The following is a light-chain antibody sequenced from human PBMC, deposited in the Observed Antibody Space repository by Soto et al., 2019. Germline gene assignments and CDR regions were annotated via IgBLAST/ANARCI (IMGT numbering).Light chain of an antibody. CDR3: QQYGSSPPYT. J-gene: IGKJ2*01. V-gene: IGKV3-20*01. Sequence: EMVLTQSPGTLSLSPGERATLSCRASQSVSSSYLAWYHQKPGQAPRLLIYGASSRATGIPDRLSGSGSGIDFTRTISRLEPEDFAVYYCQQYGSSPPYTFGQGTKLEIK. CDR2: GAS. CDR1: QSVSSSY.